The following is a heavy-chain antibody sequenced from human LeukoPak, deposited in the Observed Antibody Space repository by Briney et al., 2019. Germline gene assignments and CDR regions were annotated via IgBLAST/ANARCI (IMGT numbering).Heavy chain of an antibody. CDR1: GFTFSSYS. V-gene: IGHV3-21*03. Sequence: GGSLRLSCAASGFTFSSYSMNWVRQAPGKGLEWVSSISSTSTYIYYADSVKGRFTISRDNAKNSLYLQMNSLKTEDTAVYYCTRAGLRLGELSPIPDYWAREPWSPSPQ. D-gene: IGHD3-16*02. CDR3: TRAGLRLGELSPIPDY. CDR2: ISSTSTYI. J-gene: IGHJ4*02.